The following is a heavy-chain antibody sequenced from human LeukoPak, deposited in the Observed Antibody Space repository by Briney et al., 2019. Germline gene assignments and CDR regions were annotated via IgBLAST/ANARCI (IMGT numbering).Heavy chain of an antibody. CDR1: GGSISSYF. V-gene: IGHV4-59*01. Sequence: PSETLSPTCTVSGGSISSYFWSWIRQPPGKGLEWIGYIYYSGNTNYNPSLKSRVTISVDTSKNQFSLKLDSVTAADSAVYYCARDSSSWAGYFDYWGQGTLVTVSS. D-gene: IGHD6-13*01. CDR2: IYYSGNT. J-gene: IGHJ4*02. CDR3: ARDSSSWAGYFDY.